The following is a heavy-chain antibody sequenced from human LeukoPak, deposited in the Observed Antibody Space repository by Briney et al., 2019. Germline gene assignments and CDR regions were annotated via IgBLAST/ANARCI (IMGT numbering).Heavy chain of an antibody. CDR3: AKWGDYDILTGYYVSDF. Sequence: PGASLRLSCAASGFIFSNYAMSWVRQAPGKGLEWVSAITGSGDSTYYADSVKGRFTISRDNSKNTLYVEMNTPRAEDTAVYYCAKWGDYDILTGYYVSDFWGQGTLVTVSS. J-gene: IGHJ4*02. CDR1: GFIFSNYA. D-gene: IGHD3-9*01. V-gene: IGHV3-23*01. CDR2: ITGSGDST.